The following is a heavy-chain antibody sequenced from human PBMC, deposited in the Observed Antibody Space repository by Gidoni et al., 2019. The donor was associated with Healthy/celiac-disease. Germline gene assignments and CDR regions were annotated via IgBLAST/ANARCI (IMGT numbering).Heavy chain of an antibody. V-gene: IGHV1-46*01. CDR3: AREVVGYYGMDV. D-gene: IGHD2-15*01. J-gene: IGHJ6*02. CDR2: INPSGGST. Sequence: MHWVRQAPGQGLEWMGIINPSGGSTSYAQKFQGRVTMTRDTSTSTVYMELSSLRSEDTAVYYCAREVVGYYGMDVWGQGTTVTVSS.